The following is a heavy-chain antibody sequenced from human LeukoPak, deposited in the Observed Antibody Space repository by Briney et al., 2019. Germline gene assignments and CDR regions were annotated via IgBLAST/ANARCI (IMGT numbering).Heavy chain of an antibody. CDR1: GGTFSSYA. D-gene: IGHD2-15*01. J-gene: IGHJ4*02. CDR3: ARSSEAARVVVVAAPHALDY. CDR2: IIPIFGTA. V-gene: IGHV1-69*13. Sequence: SVKVSCKASGGTFSSYAISWVRQAPGQGLEWMGGIIPIFGTANYAQKFQGRVTITADESTSTAYMELSSLRSEDTAVYYCARSSEAARVVVVAAPHALDYWGQGTLVTVSS.